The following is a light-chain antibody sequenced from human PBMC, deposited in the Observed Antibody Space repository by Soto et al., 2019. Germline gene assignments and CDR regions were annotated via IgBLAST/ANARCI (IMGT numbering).Light chain of an antibody. V-gene: IGKV3-11*01. CDR1: QSVDNF. J-gene: IGKJ3*01. CDR3: QQRYSLIT. CDR2: DAS. Sequence: DIVLRQSPATLSMSPGEGATLSCRASQSVDNFLAWYQHKPGQPPRLLIYDASKRATGVPARFSGRGSGTHFTLSISSLEPEDLAVYYCQQRYSLITFGPGTKVAL.